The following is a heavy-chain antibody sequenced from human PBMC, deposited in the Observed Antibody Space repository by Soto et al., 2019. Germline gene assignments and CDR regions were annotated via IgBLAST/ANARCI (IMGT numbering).Heavy chain of an antibody. CDR3: AREGGGGVDC. J-gene: IGHJ4*02. D-gene: IGHD1-26*01. CDR2: IYYGGDS. Sequence: QVQLQESGPGLVKPSQTLSLTCTVSGGSISSRTSYWSWIRQHPGKGLEWIGYIYYGGDSFYNPSYKSRVTTAIDTYENHSSLKLNSGTAADAAVYFWAREGGGGVDCWGQGTLVTVAS. V-gene: IGHV4-31*03. CDR1: GGSISSRTSY.